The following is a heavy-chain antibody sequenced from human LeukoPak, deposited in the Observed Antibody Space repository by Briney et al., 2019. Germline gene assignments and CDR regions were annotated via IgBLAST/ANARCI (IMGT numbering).Heavy chain of an antibody. V-gene: IGHV3-30*02. J-gene: IGHJ6*02. CDR1: GFTFSSYG. D-gene: IGHD1/OR15-1a*01. Sequence: PGGSLRLSCAASGFTFSSYGMHWVRQAPGKGLEWVAFIRYDGSNKYYADSVKGRCTISRDNSKNTLYLQMNSLRADDTAVYYCAREAVMPVAPVKIGTSDRPLYEYYGLDVWGQGTTVTVSS. CDR3: AREAVMPVAPVKIGTSDRPLYEYYGLDV. CDR2: IRYDGSNK.